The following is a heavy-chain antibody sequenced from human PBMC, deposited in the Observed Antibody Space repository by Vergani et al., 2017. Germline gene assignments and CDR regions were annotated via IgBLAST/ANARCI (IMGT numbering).Heavy chain of an antibody. CDR1: GYSISSSYY. CDR2: IYTSGST. CDR3: ATETPPGIAGRKGAFDI. V-gene: IGHV4-4*07. D-gene: IGHD6-13*01. J-gene: IGHJ3*02. Sequence: QVQLQESGPGLVKPSETLSLTCAVSGYSISSSYYWSWIRQPAGKGLEWIGRIYTSGSTNYNPSLKSRVTMSVDTSKNQFSLKLSSVTAADTAVYYCATETPPGIAGRKGAFDIWGQGTMVTVSS.